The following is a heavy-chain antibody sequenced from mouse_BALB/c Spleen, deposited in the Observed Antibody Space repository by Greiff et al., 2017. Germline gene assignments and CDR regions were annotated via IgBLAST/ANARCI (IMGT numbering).Heavy chain of an antibody. Sequence: EVQRVESGGGLVKPGGSLKLSCAASGFTFSDYYMYWVRQTPEKRLEWVATISDGGSYTYYPDSVKGRFTISRDNAKNNLYLQMSSLKSEDTAMYYCARNGDYYGSSPFAYWGQGTLVTVSA. CDR1: GFTFSDYY. J-gene: IGHJ3*01. CDR2: ISDGGSYT. D-gene: IGHD1-1*01. V-gene: IGHV5-4*02. CDR3: ARNGDYYGSSPFAY.